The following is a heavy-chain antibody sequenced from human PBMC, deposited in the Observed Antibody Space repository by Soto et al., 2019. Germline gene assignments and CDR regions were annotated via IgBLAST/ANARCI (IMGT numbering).Heavy chain of an antibody. D-gene: IGHD6-6*01. V-gene: IGHV4-39*06. CDR1: GDPISSGFYF. Sequence: SETLSLTCTVSGDPISSGFYFWGWVRQPPGKGLEWIGTIYYSGSTYYTPSLKSRATISLDTSKNQVALELTSVTAADSAVYFCAREVGQTSSSDAFDIWGQGTMVTVSS. CDR3: AREVGQTSSSDAFDI. CDR2: IYYSGST. J-gene: IGHJ3*02.